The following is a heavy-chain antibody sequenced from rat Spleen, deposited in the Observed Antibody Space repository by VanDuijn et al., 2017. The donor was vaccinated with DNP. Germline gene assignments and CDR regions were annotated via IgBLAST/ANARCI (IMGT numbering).Heavy chain of an antibody. CDR3: ARHFNYGSYFDY. Sequence: EVQLVESGGGLVQPGRSMKLSCAASGFTFSDYYMAWVRQAPKKGLEWVASISYEGSSTYYGDSVKGRFTISRDNAKSTLYLQMNSLRSEDTATYYCARHFNYGSYFDYWGPGTMVTVSS. CDR2: ISYEGSST. D-gene: IGHD1-3*01. V-gene: IGHV5-22*01. CDR1: GFTFSDYY. J-gene: IGHJ1*01.